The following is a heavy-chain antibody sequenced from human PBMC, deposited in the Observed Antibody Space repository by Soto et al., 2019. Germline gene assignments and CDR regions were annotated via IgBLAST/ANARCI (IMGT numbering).Heavy chain of an antibody. V-gene: IGHV3-73*01. CDR2: IRSKANSYAT. CDR1: GFTFSGSA. J-gene: IGHJ3*02. CDR3: TRPGADDAFDI. Sequence: GGSLRLSCAASGFTFSGSAMHWVRQASGKGLEWVGRIRSKANSYATAYAASVKGRFTISRDDSKNTAYLQMNSLKTEDTAVYYCTRPGADDAFDIWGQGTMVTVSS.